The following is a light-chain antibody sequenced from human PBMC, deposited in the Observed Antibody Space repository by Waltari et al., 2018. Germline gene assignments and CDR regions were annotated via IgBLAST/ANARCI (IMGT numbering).Light chain of an antibody. V-gene: IGLV2-23*02. J-gene: IGLJ1*01. Sequence: QSALTQPASVSGSPGQSITISCTGTSSDVGNYNLVSWYQQHPVKAPKLMIYEVRQRPPGVSNRFSGSKSGNTASLTISGLQPEDETDYYCCSYAGHSTYVFGTGTKVTVL. CDR1: SSDVGNYNL. CDR2: EVR. CDR3: CSYAGHSTYV.